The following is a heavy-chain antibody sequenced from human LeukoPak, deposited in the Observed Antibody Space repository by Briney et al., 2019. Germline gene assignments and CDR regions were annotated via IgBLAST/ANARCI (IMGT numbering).Heavy chain of an antibody. CDR3: ARYSSSSTFFDY. CDR1: GGSISSYY. J-gene: IGHJ4*02. V-gene: IGHV4-59*01. CDR2: IYYSGST. Sequence: KASETLSLTCTVSGGSISSYYWSWIRQPPGKGLEWIGYIYYSGSTNYNPSLKSRVTISVDTSKNQFSLKLSSVTAADTAVYYCARYSSSSTFFDYWGQGTLVTVSS. D-gene: IGHD6-6*01.